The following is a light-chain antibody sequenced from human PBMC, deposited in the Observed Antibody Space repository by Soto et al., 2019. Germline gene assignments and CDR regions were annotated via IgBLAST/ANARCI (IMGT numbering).Light chain of an antibody. CDR2: GAS. J-gene: IGKJ5*01. V-gene: IGKV3-15*01. Sequence: EIVMTQSPATLSVSPGERATLSCRASQSVSGNLAWYQQKPGQAPRLLIYGASTRATGIPARFSGSGSGTEFTHTISSLQSEDFAVYYCQQYNNWLITFGQGTRLEIK. CDR3: QQYNNWLIT. CDR1: QSVSGN.